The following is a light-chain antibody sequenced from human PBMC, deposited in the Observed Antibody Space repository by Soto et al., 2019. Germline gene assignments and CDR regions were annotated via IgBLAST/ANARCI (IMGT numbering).Light chain of an antibody. J-gene: IGKJ5*01. CDR1: QRISTY. Sequence: DVQRTHXPSSXFASXXXXVXXSSRASQRISTYLNWYQKKPGKATNLLIYDASLWKSGVPSRFSGSGGGTDFTLSISSVQPEDFATYCCQQSYMGPITFGQGTRLEIK. CDR3: QQSYMGPIT. CDR2: DAS. V-gene: IGKV1-39*01.